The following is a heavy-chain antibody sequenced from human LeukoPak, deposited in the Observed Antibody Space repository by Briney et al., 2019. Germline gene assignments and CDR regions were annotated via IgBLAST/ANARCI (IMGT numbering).Heavy chain of an antibody. V-gene: IGHV3-23*01. Sequence: GGSLGLSCAASGFAFDIYAMTWVRQAPGKGLEWVSGISAGGSSTYYADSVKGRFTISRDNSKNTVYLQMNSLRGEDTAVYYCAKDPRGSLERRGHFDFWGQGTLVTVSS. CDR1: GFAFDIYA. CDR3: AKDPRGSLERRGHFDF. J-gene: IGHJ4*02. D-gene: IGHD1-1*01. CDR2: ISAGGSST.